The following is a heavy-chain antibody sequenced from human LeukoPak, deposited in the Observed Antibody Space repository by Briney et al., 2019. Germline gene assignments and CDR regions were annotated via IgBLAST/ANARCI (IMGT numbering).Heavy chain of an antibody. CDR2: IWYDGSNK. J-gene: IGHJ4*02. V-gene: IGHV3-33*01. CDR3: ARVYYGSGSYLGVVDY. D-gene: IGHD3-10*01. CDR1: GFTFSSYG. Sequence: PGGSLRLSCAASGFTFSSYGMHWVRQAPGKGLEWVAVIWYDGSNKYYADSVKGRFTISRDNSKNTLYLQMNSLRAEDTAVYYCARVYYGSGSYLGVVDYWGQGTLVTVSS.